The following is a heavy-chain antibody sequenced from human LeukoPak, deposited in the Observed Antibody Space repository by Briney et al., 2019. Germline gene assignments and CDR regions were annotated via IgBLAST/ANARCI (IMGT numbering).Heavy chain of an antibody. D-gene: IGHD6-19*01. CDR3: ARVRSDSSGWYHVLD. Sequence: GGSLRLSCAASGFTFSSYDMHWVRQGTGKSLEWVSAIGTAGNTNYAGSVKGRFTISRENAKNSLYLQMNSLRAGDTAVYYCARVRSDSSGWYHVLDWGQGTLVTVSS. CDR1: GFTFSSYD. CDR2: IGTAGNT. V-gene: IGHV3-13*01. J-gene: IGHJ4*02.